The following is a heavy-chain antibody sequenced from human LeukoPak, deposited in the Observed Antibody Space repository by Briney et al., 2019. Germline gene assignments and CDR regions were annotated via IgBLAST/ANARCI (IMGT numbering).Heavy chain of an antibody. CDR1: GFTFSNYN. V-gene: IGHV3-21*01. CDR2: ISISSNYI. CDR3: ARGGIQLWKE. D-gene: IGHD5-18*01. Sequence: GGSLRLSCAASGFTFSNYNMNCVRQAPGKGLEWVSCISISSNYIYYPDSVKGRFTISRDNAKNSLYLQMNSLRAEDTAVYYCARGGIQLWKEWGQGTLVTVSS. J-gene: IGHJ4*02.